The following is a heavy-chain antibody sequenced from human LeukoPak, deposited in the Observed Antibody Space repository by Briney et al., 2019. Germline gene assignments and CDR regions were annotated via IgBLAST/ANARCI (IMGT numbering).Heavy chain of an antibody. Sequence: GGSLRLSCAASGFTFSNNAMSWVRQAPGKGLEWVSTVSASGGITYYADSVKGRFTASRDNAKNTVYLQMNSLRAEDTAVYYCVRDGPYYFDYWGQGILVTVSS. V-gene: IGHV3-23*01. J-gene: IGHJ4*02. CDR3: VRDGPYYFDY. CDR2: VSASGGIT. CDR1: GFTFSNNA.